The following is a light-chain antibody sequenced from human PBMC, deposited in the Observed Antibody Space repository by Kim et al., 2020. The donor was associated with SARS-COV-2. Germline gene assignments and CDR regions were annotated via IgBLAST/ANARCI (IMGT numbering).Light chain of an antibody. Sequence: GKTVIMSRPRSSGSVASNYVPWFQQRPGSSPTSVISEDNQRLSGARDRFSGSIDSPAKSAALTISGGKTEDETVYYCHSYENQSRLFGGGTKLTVL. V-gene: IGLV6-57*01. CDR1: SGSVASNY. J-gene: IGLJ3*02. CDR3: HSYENQSRL. CDR2: EDN.